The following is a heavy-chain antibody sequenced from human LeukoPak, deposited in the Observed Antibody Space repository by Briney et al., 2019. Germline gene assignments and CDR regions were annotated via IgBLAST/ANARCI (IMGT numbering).Heavy chain of an antibody. D-gene: IGHD4-23*01. CDR3: TSHDGTYFPH. Sequence: GGSLRLSCAASGFTFSVYWMTWVRQAPGKGLEWVANIKEDGREKYYVDSVKGRFIISRDNAKNSLYLQMNSLRAEDTAMYFCTSHDGTYFPHWGQGTLVTVSS. V-gene: IGHV3-7*01. CDR2: IKEDGREK. J-gene: IGHJ1*01. CDR1: GFTFSVYW.